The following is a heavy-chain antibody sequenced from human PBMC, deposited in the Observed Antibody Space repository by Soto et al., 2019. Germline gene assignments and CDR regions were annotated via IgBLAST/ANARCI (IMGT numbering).Heavy chain of an antibody. CDR1: GFTFSSYA. D-gene: IGHD6-19*01. Sequence: PGGSLRLSCAASGFTFSSYAMSWVRQAPGKGLEWVSAISGSGGSTYCADSVKGRFTISRDNSKNTLYLQMNSLRAEDTAVYYCAKAPRSGWNDYWYFDLWGRGTLVTVS. CDR3: AKAPRSGWNDYWYFDL. V-gene: IGHV3-23*01. J-gene: IGHJ2*01. CDR2: ISGSGGST.